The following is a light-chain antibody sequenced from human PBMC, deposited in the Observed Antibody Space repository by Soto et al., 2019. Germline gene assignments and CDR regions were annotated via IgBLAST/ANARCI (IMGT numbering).Light chain of an antibody. Sequence: QSVLTQPASVSGSPGQSVTISCTGTSSDVGGYNYVSWYQQHPGKAPKLMIYDVSHRPSGVSNGFSGSRSGNTASLTISGLQAEDEADYYCSSYSGSSTPHVIFGGGTKLTVL. CDR2: DVS. CDR1: SSDVGGYNY. V-gene: IGLV2-14*01. CDR3: SSYSGSSTPHVI. J-gene: IGLJ2*01.